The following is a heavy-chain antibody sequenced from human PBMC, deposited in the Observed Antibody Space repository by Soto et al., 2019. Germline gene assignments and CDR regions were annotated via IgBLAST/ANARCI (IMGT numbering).Heavy chain of an antibody. CDR1: GLNIISYW. J-gene: IGHJ4*02. CDR2: IKQDGSEK. V-gene: IGHV3-7*05. D-gene: IGHD3-9*01. Sequence: GVLLRHSSASAGLNIISYWMSWVRQAPGKGLEWVANIKQDGSEKYYVDSVKGRFTISRDNAKNSLYLQMNSLRAEDTAVYYCARDRYFDWLSFYYWGQGTLVTVSS. CDR3: ARDRYFDWLSFYY.